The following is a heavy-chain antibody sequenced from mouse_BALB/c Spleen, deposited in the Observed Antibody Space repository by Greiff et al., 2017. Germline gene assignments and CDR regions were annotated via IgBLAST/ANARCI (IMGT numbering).Heavy chain of an antibody. CDR3: TRRDYGSSYNAMDY. CDR1: GYTFTSYY. J-gene: IGHJ4*01. D-gene: IGHD1-1*01. Sequence: QVQLQQSGAELVKPGASVKLSCKASGYTFTSYYMYWVKQRPGQGLEWIGEINPSNGGTNFNEKFKSKATLTVDKSSSTAYMQLSSLTSEDSAVYYCTRRDYGSSYNAMDYRGQGTSVTVSS. V-gene: IGHV1S81*02. CDR2: INPSNGGT.